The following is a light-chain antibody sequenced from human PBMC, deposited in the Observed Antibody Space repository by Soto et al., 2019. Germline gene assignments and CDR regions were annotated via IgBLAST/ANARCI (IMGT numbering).Light chain of an antibody. CDR2: LND. Sequence: QSVLTQPPSASGTPGQSVTISCSGSSSNIGDNPVNWYRHLPGAAPTLLIYLNDQRPSGVPDRFSGSKSGTSASLVISGLQPGGEADYYCAAWDYSLNALFGTGTKVTVL. J-gene: IGLJ1*01. V-gene: IGLV1-44*01. CDR1: SSNIGDNP. CDR3: AAWDYSLNAL.